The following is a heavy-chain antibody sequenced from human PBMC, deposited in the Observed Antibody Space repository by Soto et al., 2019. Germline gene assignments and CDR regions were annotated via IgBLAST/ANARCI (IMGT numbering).Heavy chain of an antibody. Sequence: GGSLRVSCACSGFMFSAYTMSWVRQAPGKGLEWLSSITSNSDHIDYADSVRGRFTVSRDNARKSLYLQMDSLGAEDTGVYYCATPYYYNHWGPGTLVTVSS. V-gene: IGHV3-21*01. CDR1: GFMFSAYT. J-gene: IGHJ4*02. CDR2: ITSNSDHI. CDR3: ATPYYYNH.